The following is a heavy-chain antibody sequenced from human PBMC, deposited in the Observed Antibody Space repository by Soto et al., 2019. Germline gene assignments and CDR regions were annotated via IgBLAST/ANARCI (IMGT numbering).Heavy chain of an antibody. CDR2: IWYDGSNK. Sequence: GGSLRLSCAASGFTFSSYGMHWVRQAPGKGLEWVAVIWYDGSNKYYADSVKGRFTISRDNSKNTLYLQMNSLRVEDTAVYYCARDYYGSGSYYYYYYYMDVWGKGTTVTVSS. CDR3: ARDYYGSGSYYYYYYYMDV. V-gene: IGHV3-33*01. D-gene: IGHD3-10*01. J-gene: IGHJ6*03. CDR1: GFTFSSYG.